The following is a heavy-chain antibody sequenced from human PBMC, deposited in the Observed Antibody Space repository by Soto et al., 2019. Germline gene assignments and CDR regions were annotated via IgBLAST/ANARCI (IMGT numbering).Heavy chain of an antibody. CDR1: GYSFTTYW. D-gene: IGHD3-22*01. J-gene: IGHJ3*02. V-gene: IGHV5-51*01. CDR2: IYASDSDT. Sequence: PGESLKISCKGSGYSFTTYWIGGVRQMPGKGLEWMGIIYASDSDTRYSPSFEGQVTISVDKSISTAYLQWSRLEASDTAMYYCARPPNYDSTAFGIWGQGTMVT. CDR3: ARPPNYDSTAFGI.